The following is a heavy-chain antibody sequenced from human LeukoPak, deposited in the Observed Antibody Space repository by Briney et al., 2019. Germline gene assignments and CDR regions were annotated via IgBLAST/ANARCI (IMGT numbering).Heavy chain of an antibody. Sequence: GGSLRLSCAASGFTFSSYWMSWVRQAPGKGLEWVANIKQDGSEKYYVDSVKGRFTISRDNAKNSLYLQMNSLRAEDKAVYYCAEDCRRTRRNPGILLYHLYYHLDVWGKGTTVTVSS. CDR3: AEDCRRTRRNPGILLYHLYYHLDV. CDR2: IKQDGSEK. D-gene: IGHD2-2*01. CDR1: GFTFSSYW. J-gene: IGHJ6*03. V-gene: IGHV3-7*01.